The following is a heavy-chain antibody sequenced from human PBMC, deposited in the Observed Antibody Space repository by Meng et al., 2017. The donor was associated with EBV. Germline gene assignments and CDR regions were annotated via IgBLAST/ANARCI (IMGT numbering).Heavy chain of an antibody. J-gene: IGHJ4*02. D-gene: IGHD3-10*01. V-gene: IGHV1-69*01. Sequence: QVLLVRRVAEVTRPWSAGKISGKASGGTFNNYAFSWVRQAPGQGLEWMGAIIPIFETADYAQIFQGRVTITADESTSTTYMELSSLGSADTAMYYCAGTVLRSGTFYSLDSWGQGSLVTVSS. CDR1: GGTFNNYA. CDR3: AGTVLRSGTFYSLDS. CDR2: IIPIFETA.